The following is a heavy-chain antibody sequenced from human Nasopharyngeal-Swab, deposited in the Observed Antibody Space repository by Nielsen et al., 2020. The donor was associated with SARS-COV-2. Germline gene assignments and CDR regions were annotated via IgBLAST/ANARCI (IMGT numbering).Heavy chain of an antibody. CDR1: GYTFTSNV. J-gene: IGHJ5*02. CDR3: ARDLRFVVLAGATTWFDP. D-gene: IGHD2-15*01. CDR2: ISTKTGAP. Sequence: ASVKVSCKASGYTFTSNVLNWVRQAPGQGPEYIGWISTKTGAPTYAQAFTGRFVISLDTSVSTTYLQISSLKADDTAVYYCARDLRFVVLAGATTWFDPWGQGSLVTASS. V-gene: IGHV7-4-1*02.